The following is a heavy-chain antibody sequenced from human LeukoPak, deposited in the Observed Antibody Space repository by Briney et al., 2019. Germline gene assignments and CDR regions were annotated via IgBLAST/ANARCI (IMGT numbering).Heavy chain of an antibody. CDR3: ARDAPGHTALDY. D-gene: IGHD5-18*01. CDR2: INRDGSST. Sequence: GGSLRLSCAASGFTFISYWMHWVRQAPGKGLVWVSRINRDGSSTDYADSVKGRFTISRDNAKNTLYLQMNSLRGEDTAVYFCARDAPGHTALDYWGQGTLVTVSS. J-gene: IGHJ4*02. CDR1: GFTFISYW. V-gene: IGHV3-74*01.